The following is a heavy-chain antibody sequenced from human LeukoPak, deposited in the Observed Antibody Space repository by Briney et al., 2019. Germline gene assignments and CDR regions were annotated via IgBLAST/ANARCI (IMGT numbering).Heavy chain of an antibody. D-gene: IGHD2-15*01. V-gene: IGHV1-2*02. Sequence: ASVKVSCKASGYTFTDYYIHWVRQAPGQGLEWMGWINPNSGGTNYAQKFQGRVTMTRDTSISTAYMELSSLRSDDTAVCYCATGGGGYFEHWGQGTLVTVSS. CDR3: ATGGGGYFEH. J-gene: IGHJ4*02. CDR1: GYTFTDYY. CDR2: INPNSGGT.